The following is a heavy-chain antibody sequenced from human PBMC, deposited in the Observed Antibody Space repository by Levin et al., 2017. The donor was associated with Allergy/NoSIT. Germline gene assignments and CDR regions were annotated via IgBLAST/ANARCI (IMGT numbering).Heavy chain of an antibody. CDR3: ARDRSANYDDSSGFYDGLDV. CDR2: VIPFFSTP. J-gene: IGHJ6*02. V-gene: IGHV1-69*13. CDR1: GGTFSSYA. D-gene: IGHD3-22*01. Sequence: SVKVSCKPSGGTFSSYAISWVRQAPGQGLEWMGGVIPFFSTPNYAQKFQGRVTITADESTSTVYMELSSLRSEDTAVYYCARDRSANYDDSSGFYDGLDVWGQGTSVTVSS.